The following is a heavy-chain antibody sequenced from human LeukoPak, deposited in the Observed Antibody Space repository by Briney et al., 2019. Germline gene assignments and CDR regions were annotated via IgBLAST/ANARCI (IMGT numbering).Heavy chain of an antibody. J-gene: IGHJ6*02. CDR1: GFTFSSYA. D-gene: IGHD3-3*01. CDR3: AFPYDFWSGYLDYYGMDV. Sequence: GGSLRLSCAASGFTFSSYAMSWVRQAPGKGLEWVSAISGSGGSTYYADSVKGRFTISRDNSKNTLYPQMNSLRAEDTAVYYCAFPYDFWSGYLDYYGMDVWGQGTTVTVSS. CDR2: ISGSGGST. V-gene: IGHV3-23*01.